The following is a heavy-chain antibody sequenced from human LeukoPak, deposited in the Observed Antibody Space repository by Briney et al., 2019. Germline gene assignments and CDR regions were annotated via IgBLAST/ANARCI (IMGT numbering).Heavy chain of an antibody. J-gene: IGHJ4*02. CDR1: GGSISSSSYY. V-gene: IGHV4-39*07. D-gene: IGHD5-18*01. Sequence: SETLSLTCTVSGGSISSSSYYWGWIRQPPGKGLEWIGSIYYSGSTYYNPSLKSRVTISIDTSKNQFSLKLSSVTAADTAVYYCARANRYGIQLWLFDYWGQGTLVTVSS. CDR3: ARANRYGIQLWLFDY. CDR2: IYYSGST.